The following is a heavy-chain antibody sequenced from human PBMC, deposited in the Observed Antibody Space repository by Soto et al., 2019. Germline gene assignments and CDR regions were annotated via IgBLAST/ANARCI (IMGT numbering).Heavy chain of an antibody. CDR3: ARDWGIGVAGRKGTFDI. CDR1: GFTFSSYW. D-gene: IGHD6-19*01. CDR2: IKQDGSEK. V-gene: IGHV3-7*03. J-gene: IGHJ3*02. Sequence: EVQLVESGGGLVQPGGSLRLSCAASGFTFSSYWMSWVRQAPGKGLEWVANIKQDGSEKYYADSMMGRFTISRDNSKNTLYLQMNSLRAEDTAVYYCARDWGIGVAGRKGTFDIWGQGTMVTVSS.